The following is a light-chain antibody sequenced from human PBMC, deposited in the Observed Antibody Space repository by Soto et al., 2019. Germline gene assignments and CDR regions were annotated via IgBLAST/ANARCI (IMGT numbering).Light chain of an antibody. CDR2: EVS. Sequence: QSALTQPASVSGSPGQSITISCTGTSSDVGGYNYVSWYQQHPGKAPKLMIYEVSNRPSGVSNRFSGSKSGSTASLTISGLQGEDEADYYCSSYTSSSTRVFGTGTKLTVL. V-gene: IGLV2-14*01. J-gene: IGLJ1*01. CDR1: SSDVGGYNY. CDR3: SSYTSSSTRV.